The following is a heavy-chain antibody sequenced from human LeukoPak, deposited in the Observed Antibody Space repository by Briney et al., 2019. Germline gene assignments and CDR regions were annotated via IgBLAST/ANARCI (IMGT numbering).Heavy chain of an antibody. CDR2: IDRDGSRI. CDR1: GFTFSSYW. Sequence: GGSLRLSCAVSGFTFSSYWMHWVRQAPGKGLVWVSRIDRDGSRINYADSVKGRLTISRDNGKNTLFLQMNSLRAEDAAVYYCVRGNDYGGPHYWGQGTLVTVSS. CDR3: VRGNDYGGPHY. V-gene: IGHV3-74*01. J-gene: IGHJ4*02. D-gene: IGHD4-23*01.